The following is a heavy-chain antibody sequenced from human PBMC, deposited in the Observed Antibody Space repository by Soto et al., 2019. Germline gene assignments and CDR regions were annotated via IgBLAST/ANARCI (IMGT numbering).Heavy chain of an antibody. Sequence: QVQLVQSGAEVKMPGSSVKVSCKGSGGTFSKYAVTWVRQAPGQGLEWMGGIIPLFGTSNYAQKFQGRVTITADELTSTAYMELSSRPSENTAVYYCAREPCRSDYDILIGPCDDFDHWGQGTLVTVSS. V-gene: IGHV1-69*01. CDR2: IIPLFGTS. J-gene: IGHJ4*02. D-gene: IGHD3-9*01. CDR3: AREPCRSDYDILIGPCDDFDH. CDR1: GGTFSKYA.